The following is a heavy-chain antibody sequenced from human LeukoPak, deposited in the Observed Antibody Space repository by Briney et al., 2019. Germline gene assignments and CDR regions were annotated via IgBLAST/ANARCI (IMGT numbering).Heavy chain of an antibody. J-gene: IGHJ4*02. CDR1: GGSISSYY. D-gene: IGHD1-26*01. V-gene: IGHV4-59*08. CDR2: IYYSGST. Sequence: SETLSLTCTVSGGSISSYYWSWIRQPPGKGLEWIGYIYYSGSTNYNPSLKSRVTISVATSTNQFSLKLNSVTAADTALYYCARHLPAGTYPLDYWGQGTLVTVSS. CDR3: ARHLPAGTYPLDY.